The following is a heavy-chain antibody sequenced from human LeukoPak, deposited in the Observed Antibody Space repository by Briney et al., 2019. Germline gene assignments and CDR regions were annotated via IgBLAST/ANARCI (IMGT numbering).Heavy chain of an antibody. J-gene: IGHJ3*02. CDR1: GFTFSDYY. Sequence: GGSLRLSCAASGFTFSDYYMSWIRQAPGKGPEWVSYISSSSSYTNYADSVKGRFTISRDNAKNSLYLQMNSLRAEDTAVYYCARGGIAVARGRAFDIWGQGTMVTVSS. CDR2: ISSSSSYT. D-gene: IGHD6-19*01. V-gene: IGHV3-11*05. CDR3: ARGGIAVARGRAFDI.